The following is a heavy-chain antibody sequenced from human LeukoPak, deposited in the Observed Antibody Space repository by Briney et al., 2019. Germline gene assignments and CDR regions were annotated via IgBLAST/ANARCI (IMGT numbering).Heavy chain of an antibody. CDR2: ILGSGVTT. J-gene: IGHJ4*02. CDR3: AKWGDYDVLTGYYVPDY. V-gene: IGHV3-23*01. Sequence: GASLRLSCAASGFTFSNYAMSWVRQAPGKGLEWVSAILGSGVTTYYADSVKGRFTVSRDNSKSTLYLQMNTLRAEDTALYYCAKWGDYDVLTGYYVPDYWGQGTLVTVSS. D-gene: IGHD3-9*01. CDR1: GFTFSNYA.